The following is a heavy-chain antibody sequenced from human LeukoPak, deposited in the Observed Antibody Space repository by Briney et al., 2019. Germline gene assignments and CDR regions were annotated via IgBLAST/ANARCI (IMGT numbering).Heavy chain of an antibody. D-gene: IGHD3-16*01. CDR2: IYYSGST. Sequence: SETLPLTCTVSGGSISSSSYYWGWIRQPPGKGLEWIGSIYYSGSTYYNPSLESRVTISVDTSKNQFSLKLSSVTAADTAVYYCAATYYDYVWGRFEDYYYYMDVWGKGTTVTVSS. V-gene: IGHV4-39*01. CDR1: GGSISSSSYY. J-gene: IGHJ6*03. CDR3: AATYYDYVWGRFEDYYYYMDV.